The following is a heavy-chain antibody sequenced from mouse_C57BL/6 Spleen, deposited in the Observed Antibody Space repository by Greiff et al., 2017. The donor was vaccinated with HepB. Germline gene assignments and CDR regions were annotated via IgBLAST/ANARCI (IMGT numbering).Heavy chain of an antibody. V-gene: IGHV5-9*01. Sequence: EVKLMESGGGLVKPGGSLKLSCAASGFTFSSYTMSWVRQTPGKRLEWVATIGGGGGNTYYPDSVKGRFTISRDNAKNTLYLQMSSLRSEDTALYYCAAWCNYVEGMDYWGQGTSVTVSS. CDR1: GFTFSSYT. CDR2: IGGGGGNT. CDR3: AAWCNYVEGMDY. J-gene: IGHJ4*01. D-gene: IGHD2-1*01.